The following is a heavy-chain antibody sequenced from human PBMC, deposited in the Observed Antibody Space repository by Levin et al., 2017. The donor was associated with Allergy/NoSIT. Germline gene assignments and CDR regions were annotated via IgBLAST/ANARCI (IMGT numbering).Heavy chain of an antibody. CDR2: ISGSGGST. CDR3: AKLVPVALAAHRRWFDP. D-gene: IGHD6-19*01. Sequence: PGGSLRLSCAASGFTFGSYAMSWVRQAPGKGLEWVSAISGSGGSTYYADSVKGRFTISRDNSKNTLYLQMNSLRAEDTAVYYCAKLVPVALAAHRRWFDPWGQGTLVTVSS. J-gene: IGHJ5*02. CDR1: GFTFGSYA. V-gene: IGHV3-23*01.